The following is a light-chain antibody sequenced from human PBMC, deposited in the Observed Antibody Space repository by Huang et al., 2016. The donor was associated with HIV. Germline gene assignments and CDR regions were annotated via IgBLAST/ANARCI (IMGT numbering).Light chain of an antibody. V-gene: IGKV1-9*01. CDR2: GAS. Sequence: IQLTQSPPSLSASVGDRVVIACRATHDINNNLAGFQQKPGKAPRLLIYGASILQSGVPSRFSGSASGTHFALIINDLQPDDFAIYYCQQLNGYPITFGQGTR. J-gene: IGKJ5*01. CDR1: HDINNN. CDR3: QQLNGYPIT.